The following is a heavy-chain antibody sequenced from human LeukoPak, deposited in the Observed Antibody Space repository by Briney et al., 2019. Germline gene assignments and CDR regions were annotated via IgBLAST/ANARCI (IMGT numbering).Heavy chain of an antibody. CDR2: ISSSSSYI. Sequence: GGSLRLSCALSGITFSNHGMNWVRQAPGKGLEWVSSISSSSSYIYYVDSVKGRFTISRDNAKNSLYLQMHSLRAEDTAVYYCARVWSPPYTSSWPYYFDFWGQGTLVTVSS. CDR1: GITFSNHG. D-gene: IGHD6-13*01. V-gene: IGHV3-21*01. J-gene: IGHJ4*02. CDR3: ARVWSPPYTSSWPYYFDF.